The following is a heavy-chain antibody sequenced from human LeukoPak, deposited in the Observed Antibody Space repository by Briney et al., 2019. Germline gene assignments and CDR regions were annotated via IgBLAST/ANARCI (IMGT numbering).Heavy chain of an antibody. V-gene: IGHV4-59*08. J-gene: IGHJ3*02. D-gene: IGHD4-4*01. CDR2: IYYSGST. CDR1: DGSISSYY. CDR3: ARHGPNSSNYARFAFDI. Sequence: SETLSLTCTVSDGSISSYYWSWIRQPPGKGLVWIGYIYYSGSTNYNPSLKSRVTISVDTSKNQFSLKLSSVTAADTAVYYCARHGPNSSNYARFAFDIWGQGTMVTVSS.